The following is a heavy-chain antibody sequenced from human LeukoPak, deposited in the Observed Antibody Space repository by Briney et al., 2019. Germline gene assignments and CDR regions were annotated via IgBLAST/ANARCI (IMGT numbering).Heavy chain of an antibody. CDR2: INHSGST. Sequence: PSETLSLTCADYGGSFSGYYWSWIRQPPGKGLEWIGEINHSGSTNYNPSLKSRDTISVDTSKNQFSLKLRSVTAADTAVYYCARGLDILTGYYHFDYWGQGTLVNVSS. D-gene: IGHD3-9*01. CDR3: ARGLDILTGYYHFDY. J-gene: IGHJ4*02. V-gene: IGHV4-34*01. CDR1: GGSFSGYY.